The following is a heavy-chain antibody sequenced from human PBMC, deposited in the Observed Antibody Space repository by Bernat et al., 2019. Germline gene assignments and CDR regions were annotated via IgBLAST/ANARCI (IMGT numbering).Heavy chain of an antibody. CDR3: AREGVGSSGYDARDVLNY. J-gene: IGHJ4*02. Sequence: EVQLVESGGGLVQPGGSLRLSCAASGFSFSTYSMTWVRQAPGKGLEWVSYISSRSSTIYYAACVKGRFTICRGNAKNSLYLQMNSLRDEDTAVYYCAREGVGSSGYDARDVLNYWGQGTLVTVSS. CDR2: ISSRSSTI. V-gene: IGHV3-48*02. D-gene: IGHD5-12*01. CDR1: GFSFSTYS.